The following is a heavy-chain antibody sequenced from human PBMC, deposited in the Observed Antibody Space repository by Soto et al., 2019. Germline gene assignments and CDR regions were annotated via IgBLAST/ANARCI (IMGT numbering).Heavy chain of an antibody. J-gene: IGHJ4*02. D-gene: IGHD6-19*01. V-gene: IGHV3-23*01. CDR2: ISGSGGST. CDR3: AKRNAARDYSSGPTEFDY. CDR1: GFTFSSYA. Sequence: PGGSLRLSCAASGFTFSSYAMSWVRQAPGKGLEWVSAISGSGGSTYYADSVKGRFTISRDNSKNTLYLQMNSLRAKDTAVYYCAKRNAARDYSSGPTEFDYWGQGTLVTVSS.